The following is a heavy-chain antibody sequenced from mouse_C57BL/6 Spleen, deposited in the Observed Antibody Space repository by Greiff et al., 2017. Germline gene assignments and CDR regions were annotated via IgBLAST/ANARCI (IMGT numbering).Heavy chain of an antibody. CDR3: AKGDHCGSSYFDY. CDR1: GYTFTSYW. D-gene: IGHD1-1*01. Sequence: QVQLQQPGAELVKPGASVTLSCKASGYTFTSYWIHWVKQRPGRGLEWIGRIDPNSGGTKYNEKFTSKATLTVDKPSSTAYMLHSSLTSEDSAFYYGAKGDHCGSSYFDYWGQGTTLTVSS. J-gene: IGHJ2*01. V-gene: IGHV1-72*01. CDR2: IDPNSGGT.